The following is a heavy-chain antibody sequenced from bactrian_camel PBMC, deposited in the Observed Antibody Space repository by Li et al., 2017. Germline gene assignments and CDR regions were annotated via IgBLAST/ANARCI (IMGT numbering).Heavy chain of an antibody. CDR1: KYTYC. J-gene: IGHJ4*01. Sequence: HVQLVESGGGSVQAGGSLRLSCASSKYTYCMGWFRQAPGKEREGVAFVDSDGPMVAGSVKGRFTISKDYAKNTLYLEMNSVKPEDAAMYYCAADQPSAPRGRCVEEDEDSPYWGQGTQVTVS. D-gene: IGHD1*01. V-gene: IGHV3S55*01. CDR3: AADQPSAPRGRCVEEDEDSPY. CDR2: VDSDGP.